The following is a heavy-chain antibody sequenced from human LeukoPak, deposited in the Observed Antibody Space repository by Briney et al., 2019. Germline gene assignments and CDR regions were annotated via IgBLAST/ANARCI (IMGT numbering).Heavy chain of an antibody. CDR1: GGSISSYY. D-gene: IGHD3-3*01. Sequence: PSETLSLTCTVSGGSISSYYWSWIRQPPGKGLEWIGYIYYSGSTNYNPSLKSRVTISVDTSKNQFSLKLSSVTAADTAVYHCARSMGYYDFWSGYYHYFDYWGQGTLVTVSS. V-gene: IGHV4-59*01. J-gene: IGHJ4*02. CDR2: IYYSGST. CDR3: ARSMGYYDFWSGYYHYFDY.